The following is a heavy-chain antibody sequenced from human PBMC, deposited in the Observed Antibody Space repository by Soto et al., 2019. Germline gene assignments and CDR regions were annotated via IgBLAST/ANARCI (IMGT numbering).Heavy chain of an antibody. V-gene: IGHV4-59*01. J-gene: IGHJ6*02. CDR1: GGSISSYY. CDR3: AGEYSSSWYRYYGMDV. CDR2: IYYSGST. Sequence: PSETLSLTCTVSGGSISSYYWSWIRQPPGKGLEWIGYIYYSGSTNYNPSLKSRVTISVDTSKNQFSLKLSSVTAADTAVYYCAGEYSSSWYRYYGMDVWGQGTTVTVSS. D-gene: IGHD6-13*01.